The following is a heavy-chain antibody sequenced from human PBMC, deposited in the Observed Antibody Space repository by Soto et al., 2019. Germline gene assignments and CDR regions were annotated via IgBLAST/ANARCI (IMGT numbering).Heavy chain of an antibody. CDR2: RSGSGGSI. D-gene: IGHD3-10*01. V-gene: IGHV3-23*01. Sequence: EVQLLESGGGLVQPGGSWSLPWAALGFPLSSYVLNWAPQPPGRGREGVSGRSGSGGSIYHADSVKGRFTISRDNSKNTLYLEMKSLRADDTAVYNCARERLGYGAGRGGMDVWGKGTTVNVSS. CDR3: ARERLGYGAGRGGMDV. CDR1: GFPLSSYV. J-gene: IGHJ6*04.